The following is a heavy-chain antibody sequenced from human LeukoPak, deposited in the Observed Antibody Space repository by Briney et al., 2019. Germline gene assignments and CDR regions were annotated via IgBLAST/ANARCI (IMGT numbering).Heavy chain of an antibody. CDR2: ISAYNGNT. Sequence: EASVKVSCKDSGYTFTSYGISWVRQAPGQGLEWMGWISAYNGNTNYAQKLQGRVTMTTDTSTSTAHMELRSLRSDDTAVYYCARGSVRFLEWLPFDPWGQGTLVTVSS. CDR3: ARGSVRFLEWLPFDP. CDR1: GYTFTSYG. D-gene: IGHD3-3*01. V-gene: IGHV1-18*01. J-gene: IGHJ5*02.